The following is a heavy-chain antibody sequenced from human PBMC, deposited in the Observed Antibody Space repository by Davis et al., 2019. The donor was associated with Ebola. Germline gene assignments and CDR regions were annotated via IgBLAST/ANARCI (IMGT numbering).Heavy chain of an antibody. V-gene: IGHV3-15*01. Sequence: LSLTCAASGFTFSGSVMHWVRQAPGKGLEWVGRIKSKTDGGTTDYAAPVKGRFTISRDDSKNTLYLQMNSLKTEDTAVYYCTTVGWTWELLHGYWGQGTLVTVSS. CDR3: TTVGWTWELLHGY. CDR1: GFTFSGSV. J-gene: IGHJ4*02. CDR2: IKSKTDGGTT. D-gene: IGHD1-26*01.